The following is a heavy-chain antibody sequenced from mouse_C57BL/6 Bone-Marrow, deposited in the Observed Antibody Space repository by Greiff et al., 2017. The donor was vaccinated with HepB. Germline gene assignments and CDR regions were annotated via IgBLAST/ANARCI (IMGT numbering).Heavy chain of an antibody. D-gene: IGHD3-2*02. CDR2: IDPSDSYT. Sequence: QVQLQQSGAELVKPGASVKLSCKASGYTFTSYWMQWVKQRPGQGLEWIGEIDPSDSYTNYNQKFKGKATLTVDTSSSTAYMQLSSLTSEDSAVYYCAREAAQAFDYWGQGTTLTVSS. J-gene: IGHJ2*01. CDR3: AREAAQAFDY. CDR1: GYTFTSYW. V-gene: IGHV1-50*01.